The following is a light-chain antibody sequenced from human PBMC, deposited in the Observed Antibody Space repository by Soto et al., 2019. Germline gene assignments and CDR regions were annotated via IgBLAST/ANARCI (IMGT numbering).Light chain of an antibody. J-gene: IGKJ5*01. CDR1: QSISSW. Sequence: DIQMTQSPSTLSASVGDRVTITCRASQSISSWLAWYQQKPGKAPKLLIYKASSLDSGVPSRFSGSGSGTEFTLTISSLQPDDFATYYCQPYNSYSITFGQGTRLEIK. V-gene: IGKV1-5*03. CDR2: KAS. CDR3: QPYNSYSIT.